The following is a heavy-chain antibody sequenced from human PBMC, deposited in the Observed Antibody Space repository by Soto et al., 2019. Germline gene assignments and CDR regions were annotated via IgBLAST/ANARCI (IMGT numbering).Heavy chain of an antibody. Sequence: QVQLVQSGAEVKKPGASVKVSCKASGYTFTSYGISWVRQAPGQGLEWMGWISAYNGNTNYAQKLQGRITMTTDTSTSTAYTELRSLRSDDTAVYYCARRQGGYSYGYRGWFDPWGQGTLVTVSS. V-gene: IGHV1-18*01. D-gene: IGHD5-18*01. J-gene: IGHJ5*02. CDR2: ISAYNGNT. CDR3: ARRQGGYSYGYRGWFDP. CDR1: GYTFTSYG.